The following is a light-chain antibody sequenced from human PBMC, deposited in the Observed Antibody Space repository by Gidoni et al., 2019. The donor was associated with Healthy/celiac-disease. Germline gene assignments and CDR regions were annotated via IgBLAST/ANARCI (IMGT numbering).Light chain of an antibody. CDR2: AAS. V-gene: IGKV1-39*01. CDR1: QSISSY. CDR3: QQSYSTLWT. Sequence: DLQMTQSPSSLSASVGDRVTITCRASQSISSYLNWYQQKPGKAPKLLLYAASSLQSGVPSRFSGSGSGTAFTLPISSLQPEDFATYYCQQSYSTLWTFGQGTKVEIK. J-gene: IGKJ1*01.